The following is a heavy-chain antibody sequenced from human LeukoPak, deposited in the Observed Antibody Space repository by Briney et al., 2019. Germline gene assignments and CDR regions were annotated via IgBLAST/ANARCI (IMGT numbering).Heavy chain of an antibody. CDR3: ARDTAMVTYWFDP. CDR1: GYTFTGYY. J-gene: IGHJ5*02. Sequence: ASVKVSCKASGYTFTGYYMHWVRQAPGQGLEWMGRINPNSGGTNYAQKFQGRVTMTRDTSISIAYMELSRLRSDDTAVYYCARDTAMVTYWFDPWGQGTLVTVSS. V-gene: IGHV1-2*06. D-gene: IGHD5-18*01. CDR2: INPNSGGT.